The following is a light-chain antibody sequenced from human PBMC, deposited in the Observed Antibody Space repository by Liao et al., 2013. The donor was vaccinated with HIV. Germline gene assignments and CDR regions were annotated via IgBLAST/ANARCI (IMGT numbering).Light chain of an antibody. CDR1: KLGDKY. Sequence: SYELTQPPSVSVSPGQTATITCSGDKLGDKYASWYQQRPGQSPFLVIFQDTKRPSGISDRFSGSNSGNSATLTISGTQAVDEADYYCQAWDISTHVVFGGGTKLTVL. V-gene: IGLV3-1*01. CDR3: QAWDISTHVV. CDR2: QDT. J-gene: IGLJ2*01.